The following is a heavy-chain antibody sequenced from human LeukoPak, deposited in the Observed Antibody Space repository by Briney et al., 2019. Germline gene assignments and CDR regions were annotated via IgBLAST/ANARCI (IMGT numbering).Heavy chain of an antibody. CDR2: INHSGST. V-gene: IGHV4-34*01. CDR3: ARARYSSSDY. Sequence: SETLSLTCAVYGGSFSGYYWSWIRQPPGKGLEWIGEINHSGSTNYNPSLKSRVTISVDKSKNQFSLKLSSVTAADTAVYYCARARYSSSDYWGQGTLVTVSS. CDR1: GGSFSGYY. D-gene: IGHD6-6*01. J-gene: IGHJ4*02.